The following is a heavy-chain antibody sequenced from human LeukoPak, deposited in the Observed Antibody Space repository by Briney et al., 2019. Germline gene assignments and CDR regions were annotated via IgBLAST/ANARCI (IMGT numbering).Heavy chain of an antibody. D-gene: IGHD3-10*02. CDR1: GFTFSSYE. J-gene: IGHJ6*04. Sequence: GGSLRLSCAASGFTFSSYEMNWVRQAPGKGLEWVSYISSSGSTIYYADSVKGRFTISRENAKKSLYLRMNSLRAEDTAVYYCAELGITMIGGVWGKGTTVTISS. CDR2: ISSSGSTI. CDR3: AELGITMIGGV. V-gene: IGHV3-48*03.